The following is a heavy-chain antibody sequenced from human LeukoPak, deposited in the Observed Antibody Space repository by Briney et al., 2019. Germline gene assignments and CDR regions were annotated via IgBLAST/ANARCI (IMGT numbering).Heavy chain of an antibody. CDR1: GFSVSSVYY. V-gene: IGHV4-38-2*02. D-gene: IGHD4-17*01. CDR3: ARLSTVTTSFDY. J-gene: IGHJ4*02. CDR2: IYRSGST. Sequence: SETLSLTCTVSGFSVSSVYYWGWTRQPPGKGLEWIGSIYRSGSTYYNPSLKSRVTISVDTSKNQFSLKLSSVTAADTAVYYCARLSTVTTSFDYWGQGTLVTVSS.